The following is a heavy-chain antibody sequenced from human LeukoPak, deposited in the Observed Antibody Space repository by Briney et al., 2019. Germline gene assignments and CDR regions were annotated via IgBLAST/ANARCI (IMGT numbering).Heavy chain of an antibody. J-gene: IGHJ4*02. CDR2: ISYDGTDK. V-gene: IGHV3-30-3*01. Sequence: SGGSLRLSCAASGLTFSIYAMNWVRQAPGKGLDWVTVISYDGTDKYYADSVKGRFTISRDNSKNTLYLQMNSLRAEDTAVYYCAREADGSDYWGQGTLVTVSS. CDR3: AREADGSDY. D-gene: IGHD3-10*01. CDR1: GLTFSIYA.